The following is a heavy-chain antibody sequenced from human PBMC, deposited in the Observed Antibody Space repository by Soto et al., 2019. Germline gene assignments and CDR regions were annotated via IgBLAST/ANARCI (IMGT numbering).Heavy chain of an antibody. J-gene: IGHJ4*02. CDR3: AITYYYDSSGYYLPGY. CDR1: GGSISSSSYY. Sequence: SETLSLTCTVSGGSISSSSYYWGWIRRPPGKGLEWIGSIYYSGSTYYNPSLKSRVTISVDTSKNQFSLKLSSVTAADTAVYYCAITYYYDSSGYYLPGYWGQGTLVTVSS. D-gene: IGHD3-22*01. V-gene: IGHV4-39*01. CDR2: IYYSGST.